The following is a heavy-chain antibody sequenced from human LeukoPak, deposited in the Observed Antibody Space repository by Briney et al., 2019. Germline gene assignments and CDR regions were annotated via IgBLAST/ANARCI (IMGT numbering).Heavy chain of an antibody. CDR1: GFTFSGSA. CDR2: IRSKANSYAT. CDR3: TRREYGSGNLVDDY. J-gene: IGHJ4*02. Sequence: GGSLGLSCAASGFTFSGSAMHWVRQASGKGLEWVGRIRSKANSYATAYAASVKGRFTISRDDSKNTAYLQMNSLKTEDTAAYYCTRREYGSGNLVDDYWGQGTLVTVSS. D-gene: IGHD3-10*01. V-gene: IGHV3-73*01.